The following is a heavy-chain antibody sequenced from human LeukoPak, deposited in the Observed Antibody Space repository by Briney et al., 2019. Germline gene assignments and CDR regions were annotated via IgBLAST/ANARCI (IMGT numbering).Heavy chain of an antibody. D-gene: IGHD2-15*01. CDR3: AKDRTYCSGGSCYSFDY. Sequence: GGSLRLSCAASGFTFSSYAMSWVRQAPGKGLEWVSAISGSGGSTYYADSVKGRFTISRDNSKNTLYLQMNSLRAEDTAVYYCAKDRTYCSGGSCYSFDYWGQGTLVTVSS. CDR1: GFTFSSYA. J-gene: IGHJ4*02. CDR2: ISGSGGST. V-gene: IGHV3-23*01.